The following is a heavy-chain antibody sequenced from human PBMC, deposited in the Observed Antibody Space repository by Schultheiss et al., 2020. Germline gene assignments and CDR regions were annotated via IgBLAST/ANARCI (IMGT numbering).Heavy chain of an antibody. CDR2: IRDNEINK. CDR3: ARDNQLVDLDQ. V-gene: IGHV3-30*02. Sequence: GGSLRLSCAASGFTFSSYGMHWVRQAPGKGLEWVAFIRDNEINKYYSDSVKGRFAISRDNSKNTVYLQMNSLRGEDTAVYYCARDNQLVDLDQWGQGTLVTVSS. D-gene: IGHD6-13*01. J-gene: IGHJ4*02. CDR1: GFTFSSYG.